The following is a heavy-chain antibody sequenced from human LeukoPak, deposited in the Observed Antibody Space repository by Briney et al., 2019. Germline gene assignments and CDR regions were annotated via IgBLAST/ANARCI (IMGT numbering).Heavy chain of an antibody. CDR1: GFTFSSYG. J-gene: IGHJ3*01. D-gene: IGHD5-12*01. Sequence: GGSLRLSCAASGFTFSSYGMHWVCQAPGKGLEWVAVISYDGRYKYYADSVKGRFTISRDNSKNTLYLQMNSLRAEDTAVYYWGKGFVRRLSGAFDLWGQGTMVTVSS. CDR3: GKGFVRRLSGAFDL. V-gene: IGHV3-30*18. CDR2: ISYDGRYK.